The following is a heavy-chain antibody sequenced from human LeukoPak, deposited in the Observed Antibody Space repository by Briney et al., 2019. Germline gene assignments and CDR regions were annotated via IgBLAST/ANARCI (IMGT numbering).Heavy chain of an antibody. CDR1: GFTFSSYA. D-gene: IGHD3-3*01. J-gene: IGHJ5*02. Sequence: PGGSLRLSCAASGFTFSSYAMHWVRQAPGKGLEWVAVISYDGSNKYYADSVKGRFTISRDNSKNTLYLQMNSLRAEDTAVYYCARDGHRSDYDFWSGYYLGWFDPWGQGTLVTVSS. V-gene: IGHV3-30*04. CDR2: ISYDGSNK. CDR3: ARDGHRSDYDFWSGYYLGWFDP.